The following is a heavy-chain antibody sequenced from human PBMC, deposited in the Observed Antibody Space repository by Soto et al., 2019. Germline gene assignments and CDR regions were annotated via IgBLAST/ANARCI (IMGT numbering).Heavy chain of an antibody. Sequence: QVQLVQSGAEVKKPGSSVKVSCKASGGSFRRYAISWVRQAPGQGLEWMGGILPIFGSPRHAQKFQGRATITADESTSTAYLELTSLTSEDTAMYYCVFGDCTSTSCSYYFYGLDVWGQGTTVTVSS. D-gene: IGHD2-2*01. CDR2: ILPIFGSP. CDR3: VFGDCTSTSCSYYFYGLDV. V-gene: IGHV1-69*01. J-gene: IGHJ6*02. CDR1: GGSFRRYA.